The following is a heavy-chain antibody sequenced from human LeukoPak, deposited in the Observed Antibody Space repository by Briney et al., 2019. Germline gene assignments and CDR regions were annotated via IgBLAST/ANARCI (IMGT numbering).Heavy chain of an antibody. CDR2: IYSGGST. V-gene: IGHV3-66*01. J-gene: IGHJ5*02. CDR1: GFDFSIYG. Sequence: PGESLRLSCAASGFDFSIYGMNWVRQAPGKGLEWVSVIYSGGSTYYADSVKGRFTISRDNSKNTLYLQMNSLRAEDTAVYYCAREYIAAAGFNWFDPWGQGTLVTVSS. D-gene: IGHD6-13*01. CDR3: AREYIAAAGFNWFDP.